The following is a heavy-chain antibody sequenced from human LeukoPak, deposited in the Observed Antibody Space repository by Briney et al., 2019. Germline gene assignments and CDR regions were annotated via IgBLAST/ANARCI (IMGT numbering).Heavy chain of an antibody. CDR1: GDSISSYY. CDR2: IYYSGGT. V-gene: IGHV4-59*08. Sequence: SETLSLTCTVSGDSISSYYWSWIRQPPGKGLEWIGYIYYSGGTNYNPSLKSRVTISVDTNQFSLKLSSVTAADTAVYYCARGYYYDFWSGYYKPQYYFDYWGQGTLVTVSS. CDR3: ARGYYYDFWSGYYKPQYYFDY. D-gene: IGHD3-3*01. J-gene: IGHJ4*02.